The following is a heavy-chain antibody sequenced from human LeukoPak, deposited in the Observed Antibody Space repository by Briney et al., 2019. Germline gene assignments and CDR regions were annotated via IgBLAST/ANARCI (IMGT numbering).Heavy chain of an antibody. D-gene: IGHD6-13*01. CDR2: ISGSSGYT. CDR1: GFTFSGYS. Sequence: PGGSLRLSCAASGFTFSGYSMNWVRQAPGKGLEWVSSISGSSGYTYYADSVKGRFTISRDNAKNSLYMQMNSLRAEDTAVYYGARDLESSWAGFDYWGQGTLVTVSS. CDR3: ARDLESSWAGFDY. J-gene: IGHJ4*02. V-gene: IGHV3-21*01.